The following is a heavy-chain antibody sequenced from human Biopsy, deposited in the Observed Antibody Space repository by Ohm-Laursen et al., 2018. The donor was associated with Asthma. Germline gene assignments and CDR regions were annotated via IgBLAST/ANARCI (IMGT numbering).Heavy chain of an antibody. CDR2: IKHDGSEK. D-gene: IGHD3-3*02. J-gene: IGHJ1*01. CDR3: ARTFHFWSPYHAEHYQL. V-gene: IGHV3-7*01. CDR1: GFTFGDYW. Sequence: SLRLSCAAPGFTFGDYWMSRVRQVPGKGLEWVANIKHDGSEKNHVDSLKGRFTISRDNAKNSLYLQMNSLRAEDTAVYYCARTFHFWSPYHAEHYQLWGQGTLVTVSS.